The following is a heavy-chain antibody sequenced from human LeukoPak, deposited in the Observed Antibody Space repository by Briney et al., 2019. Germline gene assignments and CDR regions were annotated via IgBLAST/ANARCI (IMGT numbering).Heavy chain of an antibody. V-gene: IGHV3-13*01. CDR3: ARGYIRYSSSWYKTHFDY. CDR2: IGTAGDT. D-gene: IGHD6-13*01. J-gene: IGHJ4*02. CDR1: GFTFSSYD. Sequence: PGGSLRLSCAASGFTFSSYDMHWVRQATGKGLEWVSAIGTAGDTYYPGSVKGRFTISRENAKNSLYLQMNSLRAGDTAVYYRARGYIRYSSSWYKTHFDYWGQGTLVTVSS.